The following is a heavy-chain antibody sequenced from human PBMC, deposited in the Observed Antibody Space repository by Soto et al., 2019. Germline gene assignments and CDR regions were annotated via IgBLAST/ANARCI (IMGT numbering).Heavy chain of an antibody. D-gene: IGHD4-17*01. V-gene: IGHV3-23*01. Sequence: EVHLLESGGGLVQPGESLRLSCTASGFPFSSYAMTWVRQAPGRGLEGVSGITGSGVRTYYADSVKGRFTISRDNSKSTLHLQMNSLRAEDTAVYYCAKDTRYGDYVRWFDSWGQGTLVTVSS. J-gene: IGHJ5*01. CDR3: AKDTRYGDYVRWFDS. CDR2: ITGSGVRT. CDR1: GFPFSSYA.